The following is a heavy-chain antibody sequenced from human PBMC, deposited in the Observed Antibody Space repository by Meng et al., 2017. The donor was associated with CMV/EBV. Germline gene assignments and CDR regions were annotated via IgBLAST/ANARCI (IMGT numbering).Heavy chain of an antibody. CDR1: GFTFSNYG. J-gene: IGHJ4*02. CDR3: ARDLRVVPAAVYYFDY. V-gene: IGHV3-30*02. D-gene: IGHD2-2*01. CDR2: IRYDGSNK. Sequence: GESLKISCAASGFTFSNYGMHWVRQAPGKGLEWVAFIRYDGSNKYYADSVKGRFTISRDNSKNSLYLQMNSLRAEDTAVYYCARDLRVVPAAVYYFDYWGQGTLVTVSS.